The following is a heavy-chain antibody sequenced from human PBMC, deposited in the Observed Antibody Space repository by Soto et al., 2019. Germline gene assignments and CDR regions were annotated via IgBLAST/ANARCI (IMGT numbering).Heavy chain of an antibody. J-gene: IGHJ5*02. Sequence: ESGGGVVQPGRSLRLSCAASGFTFSSYGMHWVRQAPGKGLEWVAVIWYDGSNKYYADSVKGRFTISRDNSKNTLYLQMNSLRAEDTAVYYCARGTPVYYDFWSGPKGVTWFDPWGQGTLVTVSS. D-gene: IGHD3-3*01. CDR3: ARGTPVYYDFWSGPKGVTWFDP. CDR1: GFTFSSYG. V-gene: IGHV3-33*01. CDR2: IWYDGSNK.